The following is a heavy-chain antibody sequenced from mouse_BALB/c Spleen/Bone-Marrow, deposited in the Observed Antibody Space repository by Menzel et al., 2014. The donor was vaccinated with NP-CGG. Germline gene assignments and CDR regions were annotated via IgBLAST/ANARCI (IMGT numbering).Heavy chain of an antibody. V-gene: IGHV14-3*02. CDR1: GFNIKDTY. Sequence: EVKLVESGAELVKPGASVKLSCTASGFNIKDTYMHWVKQRPEQGLEWIGGIDPANGITKYDPKFQGKATITADTSSNTAYLQLSSLTSEDTAVYYCASYYYGSSGFAHWGQGTLLTVSA. D-gene: IGHD1-1*01. CDR3: ASYYYGSSGFAH. J-gene: IGHJ3*01. CDR2: IDPANGIT.